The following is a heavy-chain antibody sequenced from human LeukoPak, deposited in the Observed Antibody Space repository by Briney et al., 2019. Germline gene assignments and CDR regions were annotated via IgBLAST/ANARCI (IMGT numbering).Heavy chain of an antibody. CDR1: GFTFISYA. J-gene: IGHJ4*02. D-gene: IGHD2-15*01. CDR2: ISFHGTDT. Sequence: PGGSLRLSCAASGFTFISYAIHWVRQAPGKGLEWVAVISFHGTDTFYADSVKGRFTISRDNSKNTLYLQMNSLRAEDTAVYYCARDLDCVGCFELGVGRGFDYWGQGTLVTVSS. V-gene: IGHV3-30*04. CDR3: ARDLDCVGCFELGVGRGFDY.